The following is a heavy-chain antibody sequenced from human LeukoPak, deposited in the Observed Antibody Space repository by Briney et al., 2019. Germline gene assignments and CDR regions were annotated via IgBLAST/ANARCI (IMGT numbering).Heavy chain of an antibody. CDR2: ISWNSGSI. V-gene: IGHV3-9*01. CDR3: AKVGSGSSSWNWFDP. J-gene: IGHJ5*02. D-gene: IGHD6-13*01. CDR1: GFTFDDYA. Sequence: PGGSLRLSCAASGFTFDDYAMHWVRHAPGKGLEWVSGISWNSGSIVYADSVKGRFTISRDNAKNSLYLQMNSLRAEDTALYYCAKVGSGSSSWNWFDPWGQGTLVTVSS.